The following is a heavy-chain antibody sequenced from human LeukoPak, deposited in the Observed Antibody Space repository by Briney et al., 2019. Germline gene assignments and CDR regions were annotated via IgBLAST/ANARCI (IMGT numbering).Heavy chain of an antibody. CDR2: IIPILGIA. J-gene: IGHJ4*02. V-gene: IGHV1-69*10. CDR3: ARDVGYYDSSGYSQAV. D-gene: IGHD3-22*01. CDR1: GGTFSSYA. Sequence: ASVKVSCKASGGTFSSYAISWVRQAPGQGLEWMGGIIPILGIANYAQKFQGRVTITADKSTSTAYMELSSLRSEDTAVYYCARDVGYYDSSGYSQAVWGQGTLVTVSS.